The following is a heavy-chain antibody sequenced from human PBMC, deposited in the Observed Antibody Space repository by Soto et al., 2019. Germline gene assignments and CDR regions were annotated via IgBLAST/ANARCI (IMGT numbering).Heavy chain of an antibody. V-gene: IGHV4-39*01. CDR2: IYYSRIT. Sequence: SETLSLTCTVSGGSISSSNDYWDWLRQPPGKGLEWIGSIYYSRITYYNPSLKSRVTISVDTSKNQFSLKLSSVTAADTAVYYCARRSDWYLDYWGQGTLVTVSS. CDR3: ARRSDWYLDY. CDR1: GGSISSSNDY. D-gene: IGHD6-19*01. J-gene: IGHJ4*02.